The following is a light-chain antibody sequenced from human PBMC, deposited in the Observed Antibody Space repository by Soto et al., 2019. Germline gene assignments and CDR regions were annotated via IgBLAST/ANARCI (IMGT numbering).Light chain of an antibody. Sequence: QSVLTQPPSASGSPGQSVTISCTGTSSDVGAYKYVSWYQQYPGKAPKLMIYEVTKRPSGVPDRFSGSKSGNTASLTVSGLQAEDAADYYCTSYVGNDIWVFGGGTKVTV. CDR2: EVT. V-gene: IGLV2-8*01. CDR1: SSDVGAYKY. J-gene: IGLJ3*02. CDR3: TSYVGNDIWV.